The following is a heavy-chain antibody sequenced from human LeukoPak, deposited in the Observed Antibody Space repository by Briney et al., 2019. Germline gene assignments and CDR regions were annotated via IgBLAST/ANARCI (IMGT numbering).Heavy chain of an antibody. Sequence: PGGSLRLSCAASGFPFSSYELTWFRQPQGKGLGWVSYITSSGSTIYYADSVKGRFTISRDNAKNSLYLQMNSLRAEDTAVYYCARQTKTTVTKYFDHWGRGTLVTVSS. V-gene: IGHV3-48*03. J-gene: IGHJ2*01. D-gene: IGHD4-17*01. CDR2: ITSSGSTI. CDR3: ARQTKTTVTKYFDH. CDR1: GFPFSSYE.